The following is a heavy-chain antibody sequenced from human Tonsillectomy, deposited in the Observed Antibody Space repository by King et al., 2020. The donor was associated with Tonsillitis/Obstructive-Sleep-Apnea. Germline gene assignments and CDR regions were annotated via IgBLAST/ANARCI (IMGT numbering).Heavy chain of an antibody. D-gene: IGHD3-3*01. J-gene: IGHJ5*02. CDR2: IRSKTNNYAT. CDR3: TRLLDDFWGGSPTDYNWFDP. CDR1: GFSFSGSA. V-gene: IGHV3-73*01. Sequence: VQLVESGGGLVQPGGSLKLSCAASGFSFSGSAMHWVRQASGKGLEWVGRIRSKTNNYATAYAASVKGRFTISRDDSKNTAYLQMNSLKTEDTAVYYCTRLLDDFWGGSPTDYNWFDPWGQGTLVTVSS.